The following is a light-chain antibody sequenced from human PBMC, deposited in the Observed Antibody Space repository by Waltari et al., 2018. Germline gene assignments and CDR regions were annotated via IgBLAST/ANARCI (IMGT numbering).Light chain of an antibody. CDR1: QSLLHSKGYNY. Sequence: DIVMTQSPLSLPVTPGEPASIACRSSQSLLHSKGYNYLDWYLQKPGQAPQVMIYLGSNRASGVPDRFSGSGSGTDFTLNISRVEAEDVGVYYCMQALQIPPTFGGGTKVEI. V-gene: IGKV2-28*01. CDR3: MQALQIPPT. CDR2: LGS. J-gene: IGKJ4*01.